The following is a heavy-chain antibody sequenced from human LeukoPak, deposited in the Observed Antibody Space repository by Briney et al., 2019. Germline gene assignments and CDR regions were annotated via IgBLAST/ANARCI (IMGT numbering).Heavy chain of an antibody. V-gene: IGHV3-66*01. J-gene: IGHJ5*02. CDR3: AKSPCGGGSCFNWFDP. CDR2: SYSGGST. CDR1: GFIFSTYY. Sequence: PGGSLRLSCAASGFIFSTYYMSWVRQAPGKGLEWVSISYSGGSTYYADSVKGRFTISRDSSKDTLHLQMNSLRAEDTAVYYCAKSPCGGGSCFNWFDPWGQGTLVTVSS. D-gene: IGHD2-15*01.